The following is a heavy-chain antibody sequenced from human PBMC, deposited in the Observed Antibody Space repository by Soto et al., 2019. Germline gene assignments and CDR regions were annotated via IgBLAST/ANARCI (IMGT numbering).Heavy chain of an antibody. CDR1: GFTFNTYG. CDR3: GKVADSGYYTVGR. J-gene: IGHJ4*02. CDR2: IWYDGSNK. V-gene: IGHV3-33*06. Sequence: PGGSLRLSCTTSGFTFNTYGMHWVRQATGKGLEWVAIIWYDGSNKYYADSVKGRFTISRDNSKNTLYLQMDSLRVEDTAVYYCGKVADSGYYTVGRWGQGTLVTVS. D-gene: IGHD3-22*01.